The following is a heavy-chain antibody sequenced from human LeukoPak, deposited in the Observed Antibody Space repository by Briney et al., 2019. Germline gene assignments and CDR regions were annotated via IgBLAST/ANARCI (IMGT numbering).Heavy chain of an antibody. D-gene: IGHD1-7*01. CDR3: TTDEDWNYARKDV. CDR2: TVSEIDGGTT. CDR1: GFTFNYAW. Sequence: GGSLRLSCAASGFTFNYAWMSWVRQVPGKGLEWVGQTVSEIDGGTTDYATPVKGRFTISRDDSKSTLYLQMNSLKIEDTAVYYCTTDEDWNYARKDVWGQGATAIVSS. J-gene: IGHJ6*02. V-gene: IGHV3-15*04.